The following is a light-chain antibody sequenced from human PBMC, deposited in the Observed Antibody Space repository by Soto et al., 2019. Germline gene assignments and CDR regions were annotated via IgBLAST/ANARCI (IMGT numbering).Light chain of an antibody. V-gene: IGKV3-20*01. CDR2: GTS. CDR1: QSITSNY. J-gene: IGKJ2*01. Sequence: EIVLTQSPGTLSLSPGERATLSCRASQSITSNYLAWYQQKPGQAPSLLIYGTSGRATGIPDRFSGSGSGTDFTLTISRLEPEDFAVYYCQQYGGAPPMTFVQGTKLEI. CDR3: QQYGGAPPMT.